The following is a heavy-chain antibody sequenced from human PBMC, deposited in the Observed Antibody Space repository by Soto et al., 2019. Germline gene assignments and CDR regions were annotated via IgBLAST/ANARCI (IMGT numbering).Heavy chain of an antibody. CDR3: ARDLEKGYYDSSGYPYYYSGMDV. CDR1: GYTFTSYG. V-gene: IGHV1-18*01. Sequence: ASVKVSCKASGYTFTSYGISWVRQAPGQGLEWMGWISAYNGNTNYAQKLQGRVTMTTDTSTSTAYMELRSLRSDDTAVYYCARDLEKGYYDSSGYPYYYSGMDVWGQGTTVT. J-gene: IGHJ6*02. D-gene: IGHD3-22*01. CDR2: ISAYNGNT.